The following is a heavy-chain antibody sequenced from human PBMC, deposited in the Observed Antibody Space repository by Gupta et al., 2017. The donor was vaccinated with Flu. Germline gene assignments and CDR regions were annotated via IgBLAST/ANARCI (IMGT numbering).Heavy chain of an antibody. CDR2: ISYDGSNK. J-gene: IGHJ6*02. Sequence: RQAPGKGLEWVAVISYDGSNKDYADSVKGRFTISRDNSKNTLYLQMNSLRAEDTAVYYCAKDDINWNVASYYYYYYGMDVWGQGTTVTVSS. V-gene: IGHV3-30*18. CDR3: AKDDINWNVASYYYYYYGMDV. D-gene: IGHD1-20*01.